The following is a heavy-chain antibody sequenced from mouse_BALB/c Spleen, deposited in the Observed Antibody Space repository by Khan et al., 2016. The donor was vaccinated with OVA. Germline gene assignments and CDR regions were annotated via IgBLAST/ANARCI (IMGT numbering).Heavy chain of an antibody. Sequence: QVQLTESGPGLVAPSQTLSITCTVSGFAFTSYGVPWVRQPPGKGLAWLGVIWAGGSTNYNSALMSRLTISKDNSKSQVFLNMNSLQTDDTAMYYCARCHDVYYYNVDYWGQGTSVTVSS. V-gene: IGHV2-9*02. CDR1: GFAFTSYG. J-gene: IGHJ4*01. CDR2: IWAGGST. D-gene: IGHD2-3*01. CDR3: ARCHDVYYYNVDY.